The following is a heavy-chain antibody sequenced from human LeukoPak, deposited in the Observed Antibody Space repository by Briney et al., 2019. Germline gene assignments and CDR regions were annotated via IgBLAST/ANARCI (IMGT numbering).Heavy chain of an antibody. Sequence: SETLSLTCTVSGGSISSGDYYWSWIRQPPGKGLGWIGYTYYSGSTYYNPSLKSRATISVDTSKNQFSLKLTSVTAADTAVCYCARPYYYDSRIDPWGQGTLVTVSS. V-gene: IGHV4-30-4*01. D-gene: IGHD3-22*01. CDR1: GGSISSGDYY. J-gene: IGHJ5*02. CDR3: ARPYYYDSRIDP. CDR2: TYYSGST.